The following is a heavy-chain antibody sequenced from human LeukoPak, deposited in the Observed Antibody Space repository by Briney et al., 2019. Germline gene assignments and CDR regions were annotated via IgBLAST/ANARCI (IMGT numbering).Heavy chain of an antibody. CDR3: ARGAYDILTGYYFSSVHYYYYGMDA. J-gene: IGHJ6*02. CDR2: ISSSSSYI. V-gene: IGHV3-21*01. D-gene: IGHD3-9*01. Sequence: GGSLRLSCAASGFTFSSYSMNWVRQAPGKGLEWVSSISSSSSYIYYADSVKGRFTISRDNAKNSLYLQMNSLRAEDTAVYYCARGAYDILTGYYFSSVHYYYYGMDAWGQGTTVTVSS. CDR1: GFTFSSYS.